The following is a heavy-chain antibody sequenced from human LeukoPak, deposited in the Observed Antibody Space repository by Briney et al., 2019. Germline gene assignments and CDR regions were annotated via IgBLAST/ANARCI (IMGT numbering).Heavy chain of an antibody. D-gene: IGHD4-11*01. CDR1: GGSMNSGYYY. J-gene: IGHJ4*02. CDR3: AXHFYSNYYFDF. CDR2: IYYNGDT. V-gene: IGHV4-39*01. Sequence: PSETLSLTCIVSGGSMNSGYYYWGWIRQPPGKGLEWIGSIYYNGDTYYNPSLKSRITVSADTSENQFSLKLISVTAAYTAAYYXAXHFYSNYYFDFWGQGTLVTVSS.